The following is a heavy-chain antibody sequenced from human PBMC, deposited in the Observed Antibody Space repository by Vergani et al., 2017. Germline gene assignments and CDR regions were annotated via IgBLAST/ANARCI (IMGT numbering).Heavy chain of an antibody. V-gene: IGHV1-8*01. CDR2: MNPNSGNT. J-gene: IGHJ5*02. D-gene: IGHD6-19*01. CDR3: ARGKVYSSGWYSVVWFDP. Sequence: QVQLVQSGAEVKKPGASVKVSCKASGYTFTSYDINWVRQATGQGLEWMGWMNPNSGNTVYAQKFQGRVTMTRNTSISTAYMELSSLRSEDTAVYYCARGKVYSSGWYSVVWFDPWGQGTLVTVSS. CDR1: GYTFTSYD.